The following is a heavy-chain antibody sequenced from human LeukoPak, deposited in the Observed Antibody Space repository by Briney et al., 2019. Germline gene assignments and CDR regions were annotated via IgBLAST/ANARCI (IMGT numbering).Heavy chain of an antibody. CDR1: GASITTYY. V-gene: IGHV4-4*07. CDR3: ARGGERWLQPFDH. Sequence: SETLSLTCTVSGASITTYYWSWIRQPAGKGLEWIGRIYISGSTSYNPSLKSRVTMSLDTSKNQFSLNLSSVTAADTAVYYCARGGERWLQPFDHWGQGTLVTVSS. D-gene: IGHD5-24*01. J-gene: IGHJ4*02. CDR2: IYISGST.